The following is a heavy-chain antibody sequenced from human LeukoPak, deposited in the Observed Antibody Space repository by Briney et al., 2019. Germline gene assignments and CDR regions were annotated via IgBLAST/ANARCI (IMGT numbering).Heavy chain of an antibody. CDR3: AKDLAAAGTLFDY. V-gene: IGHV3-9*01. D-gene: IGHD6-13*01. CDR1: GFTFDDYA. CDR2: ISWNSGSI. J-gene: IGHJ4*02. Sequence: GGSLRLSCAASGFTFDDYAMHWVRQAPGKGLEWASGISWNSGSIGYADSVKGRFTISRDNAKNSLYLQVNSLRAEDTALYYCAKDLAAAGTLFDYWGQGTLVTVSS.